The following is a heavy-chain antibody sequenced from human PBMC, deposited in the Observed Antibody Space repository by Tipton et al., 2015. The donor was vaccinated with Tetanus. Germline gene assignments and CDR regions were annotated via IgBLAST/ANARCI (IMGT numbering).Heavy chain of an antibody. D-gene: IGHD6-13*01. CDR1: GGSISSPSYY. CDR2: VDDSGST. V-gene: IGHV4-39*07. CDR3: ARGTWLYTSTYHRHWLDP. Sequence: LRLSCPVSGGSISSPSYYWGWIRQPPGKGLEWIGEVDDSGSTNYSPSLKSRVTISLDTSKNEFSLTLSSVTAADTAVYYCARGTWLYTSTYHRHWLDPWGQGIMVTVSS. J-gene: IGHJ5*02.